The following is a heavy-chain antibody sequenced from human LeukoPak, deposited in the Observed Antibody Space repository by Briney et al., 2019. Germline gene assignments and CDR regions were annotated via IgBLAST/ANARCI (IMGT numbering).Heavy chain of an antibody. CDR2: ISYIGTA. CDR3: ARDLVTSSGRTYGMDI. J-gene: IGHJ6*01. D-gene: IGHD3-10*01. V-gene: IGHV4-59*01. CDR1: GPSITSSY. Sequence: SETLSLTCTVSGPSITSSYWSWIRQPPGKGLECIGYISYIGTANYNPSLKSRVTISADTSKNQFSLRLTSVTAADTAVYYCARDLVTSSGRTYGMDIWGQGTSVTVSS.